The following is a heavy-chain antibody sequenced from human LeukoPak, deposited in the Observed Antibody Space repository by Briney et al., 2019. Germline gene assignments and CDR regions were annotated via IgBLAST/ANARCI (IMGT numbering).Heavy chain of an antibody. J-gene: IGHJ4*02. D-gene: IGHD6-19*01. CDR3: VRRGDASSGWGDHDY. CDR1: GFTFNRNA. CDR2: IGGCGDKT. V-gene: IGHV3-23*01. Sequence: GGSLRLSCAASGFTFNRNAISWVRQAPGKGLEWVSTIGGCGDKTFYADSVKGRFTISRDNSKNKLHLQMSSLTGEDTALYYCVRRGDASSGWGDHDYWGQGALVTVSS.